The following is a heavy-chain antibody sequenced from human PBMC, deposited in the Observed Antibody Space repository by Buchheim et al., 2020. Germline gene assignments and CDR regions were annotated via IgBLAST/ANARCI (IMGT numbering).Heavy chain of an antibody. J-gene: IGHJ5*02. D-gene: IGHD3-10*01. CDR3: ARDQGRKIHWFDP. Sequence: QVQLAQSGAEVKKPGASVKVSCKASGYNFTSYYMHWVRQAPGQGLEWMGIINPSGGSTSYAQEFQGRVTMTRDKSQSNGHMELSSLRSEDTAVYYCARDQGRKIHWFDPWGQGTL. CDR2: INPSGGST. V-gene: IGHV1-46*01. CDR1: GYNFTSYY.